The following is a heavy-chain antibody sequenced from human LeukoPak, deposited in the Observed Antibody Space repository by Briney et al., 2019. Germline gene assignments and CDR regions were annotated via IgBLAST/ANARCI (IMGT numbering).Heavy chain of an antibody. CDR3: AKGRELLWRTYYFDY. J-gene: IGHJ4*02. V-gene: IGHV3-23*01. CDR2: ISGSGGST. Sequence: HPGGSLRLSCAASGFTFSSYAMSWVRQAPGKGLEWVSAISGSGGSTYYADSVKGRFTISRDNSKNTQYLQMNSLRAEDTAVYYCAKGRELLWRTYYFDYWGQGTLVTVSS. CDR1: GFTFSSYA. D-gene: IGHD2-2*01.